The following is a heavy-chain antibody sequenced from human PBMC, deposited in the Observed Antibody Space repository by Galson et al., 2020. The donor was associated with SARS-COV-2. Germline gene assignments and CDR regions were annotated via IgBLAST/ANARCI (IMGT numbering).Heavy chain of an antibody. CDR1: GFTFSDYY. J-gene: IGHJ6*03. CDR2: ISSSGSTI. V-gene: IGHV3-11*01. Sequence: NSGGSLRLSCAAPGFTFSDYYMSWIRQAPGKGLAWVSYISSSGSTIYYADSVKGRFTISRDNAKNSLYLQMNSLRAEDTAVYYCARGDFWSGFYMDVWGKGTTVTVSS. D-gene: IGHD3-3*01. CDR3: ARGDFWSGFYMDV.